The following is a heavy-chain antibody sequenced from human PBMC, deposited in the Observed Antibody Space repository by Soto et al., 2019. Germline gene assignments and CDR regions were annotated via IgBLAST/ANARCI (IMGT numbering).Heavy chain of an antibody. V-gene: IGHV3-23*01. CDR3: AKDLGTDDFWSAYYTYYYMDV. CDR1: GFTFSSYA. CDR2: ISGSGDNT. J-gene: IGHJ6*03. Sequence: EVQLLESGGGLVQPGGSLRLSWAASGFTFSSYALNWVRQAPGKGLEWVSVISGSGDNTYYADSVKGRFTISRDNSKNTLYLQMNSLRAEDTAVYYCAKDLGTDDFWSAYYTYYYMDVWGKGTTVTVSS. D-gene: IGHD3-3*01.